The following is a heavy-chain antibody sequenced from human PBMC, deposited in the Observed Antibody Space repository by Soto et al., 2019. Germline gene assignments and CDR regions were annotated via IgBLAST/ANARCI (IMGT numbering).Heavy chain of an antibody. D-gene: IGHD1-26*01. CDR2: ISTYNGRT. V-gene: IGHV1-18*01. J-gene: IGHJ4*02. CDR1: GYTFTSYG. CDR3: ARDLGGGSYYLDY. Sequence: ASVKVSCKASGYTFTSYGISWVRQAPGQGLEWMGWISTYNGRTNSAQKLQGRVTMTTDTSTTTAYMELRSLRSDDTAMYYCARDLGGGSYYLDYWGQGTLVTVSS.